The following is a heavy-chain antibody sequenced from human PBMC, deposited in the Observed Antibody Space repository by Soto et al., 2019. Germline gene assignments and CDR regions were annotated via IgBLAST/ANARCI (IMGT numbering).Heavy chain of an antibody. Sequence: PETLSLTCAVYGGSFSGYYWSWIRQPPGKGLEWIGEINHSGSTNYNPSLKSRVTISVDTSKNQFSLKLSSVTAADTAVYYCARGGGVVVPALYYFDYWGQGTLVTVSS. J-gene: IGHJ4*02. D-gene: IGHD2-2*01. CDR1: GGSFSGYY. V-gene: IGHV4-34*01. CDR2: INHSGST. CDR3: ARGGGVVVPALYYFDY.